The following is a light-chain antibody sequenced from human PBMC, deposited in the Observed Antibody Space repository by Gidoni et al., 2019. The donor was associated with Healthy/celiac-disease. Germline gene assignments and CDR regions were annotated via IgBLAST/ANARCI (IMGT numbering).Light chain of an antibody. V-gene: IGKV1-33*01. CDR2: DAS. Sequence: DIQMTQSPASLSASVGDRVTITCQASQEIRKYLNWYQQKPGKAPKLLIHDASKSETGVPSRFSGSGSGTDFTFTISSLQPEDIATYYCQQYDNLPLTFXGXTKVEIK. J-gene: IGKJ4*01. CDR1: QEIRKY. CDR3: QQYDNLPLT.